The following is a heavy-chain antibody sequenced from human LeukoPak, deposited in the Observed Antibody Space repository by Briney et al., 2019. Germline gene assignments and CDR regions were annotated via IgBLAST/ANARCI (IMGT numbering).Heavy chain of an antibody. CDR1: GYTFTSYG. V-gene: IGHV1-18*01. CDR3: ARDREGVVPLDY. CDR2: ISPYNGNT. J-gene: IGHJ4*02. D-gene: IGHD3-3*01. Sequence: ASVKVSCKASGYTFTSYGISWVRQAPGQGLEWMGWISPYNGNTNYAQKLQGRVTMTTDTSTSTTYMDLRSLRSDDTAVYYCARDREGVVPLDYWGQGTLVTVSS.